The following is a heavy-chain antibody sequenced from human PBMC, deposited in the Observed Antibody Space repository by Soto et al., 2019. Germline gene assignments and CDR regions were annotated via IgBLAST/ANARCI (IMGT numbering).Heavy chain of an antibody. CDR1: GFSFSGSA. Sequence: EVQLVESGGGLVQPGGSLKLSCATSGFSFSGSAMHWVRQASGKGLEWVGRIRSKANSYATANAASVKGRFTISRDDSKNTTYLQMNSLKTEDTAVYYCTRFPRGTPVTKLDYWGQGTLVTVSS. J-gene: IGHJ4*02. CDR2: IRSKANSYAT. CDR3: TRFPRGTPVTKLDY. V-gene: IGHV3-73*02. D-gene: IGHD4-17*01.